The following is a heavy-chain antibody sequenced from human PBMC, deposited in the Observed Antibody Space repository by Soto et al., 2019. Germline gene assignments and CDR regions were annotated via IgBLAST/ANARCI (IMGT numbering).Heavy chain of an antibody. J-gene: IGHJ4*02. CDR1: GFTFSSYG. CDR2: IPYDESSE. D-gene: IGHD5-12*01. V-gene: IGHV3-30*18. Sequence: QVQLVESGGGVVQPGRSLRLSCAASGFTFSSYGMHWVRQAPGKGLEWVAAIPYDESSEYYADSVKGRFTISRDNSKNTVYLQMNSLRAEDTAVYYCAKDPGYGLDYWGQGTLVNVSS. CDR3: AKDPGYGLDY.